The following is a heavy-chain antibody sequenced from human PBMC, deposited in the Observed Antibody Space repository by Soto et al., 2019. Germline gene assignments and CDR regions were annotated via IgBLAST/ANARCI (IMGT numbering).Heavy chain of an antibody. CDR3: ARAAAAVYNWFDP. J-gene: IGHJ5*02. CDR1: GGTFSSYA. V-gene: IGHV1-69*06. Sequence: GASVKVSCKASGGTFSSYAISWVRQAPGQGLEWMGGIIPIFGTANYAQKFQGRVTITADKSTSTAYMELSSLRSEDTAVYYCARAAAAVYNWFDPWGQGTLVTVSS. CDR2: IIPIFGTA. D-gene: IGHD6-13*01.